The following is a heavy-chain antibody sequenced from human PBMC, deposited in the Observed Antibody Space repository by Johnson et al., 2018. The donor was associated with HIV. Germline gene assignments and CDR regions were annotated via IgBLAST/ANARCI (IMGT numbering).Heavy chain of an antibody. J-gene: IGHJ3*02. Sequence: VQLVESGGGVVQPGRSLRLSCAASGFTFSSYAIHWVRQAPGKGLEWVAIISNDGSNKYYADSVKGRFTISRDNSKNTLYLQMNSLRAEDTAVYYCARDQATAEDDAFDIWGQGTMVTVSS. CDR2: ISNDGSNK. CDR1: GFTFSSYA. V-gene: IGHV3-30*04. CDR3: ARDQATAEDDAFDI. D-gene: IGHD5-18*01.